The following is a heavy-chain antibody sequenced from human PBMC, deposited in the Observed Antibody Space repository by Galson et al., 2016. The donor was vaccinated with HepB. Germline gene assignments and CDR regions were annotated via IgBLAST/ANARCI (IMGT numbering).Heavy chain of an antibody. CDR1: GFDLSRAD. CDR2: ISGDGGPK. CDR3: VREGRGPLMRRHFDS. Sequence: SLRLSCAVSGFDLSRADMHWVRQTPTKGLEWLTFISGDGGPKAYAESVRGRFSISKAISRNTVSLPMNSLRVDDTALYYCVREGRGPLMRRHFDSWGQGTLVSVSS. J-gene: IGHJ4*02. V-gene: IGHV3-30*03. D-gene: IGHD3-10*01.